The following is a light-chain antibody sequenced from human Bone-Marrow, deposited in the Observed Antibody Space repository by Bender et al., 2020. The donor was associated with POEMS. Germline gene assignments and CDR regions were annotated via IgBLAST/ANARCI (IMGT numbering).Light chain of an antibody. CDR3: CSYVGGSARV. Sequence: QSALTQPASVSASPGQSITISCAGTNSDVGIYDLVSWYQHHPGKAPKLMIYEVIKRPSGVSNRFSGSKTGNTASLTISGLQAEDEADYYCCSYVGGSARVFGGGTKLTVL. J-gene: IGLJ3*02. CDR2: EVI. CDR1: NSDVGIYDL. V-gene: IGLV2-23*02.